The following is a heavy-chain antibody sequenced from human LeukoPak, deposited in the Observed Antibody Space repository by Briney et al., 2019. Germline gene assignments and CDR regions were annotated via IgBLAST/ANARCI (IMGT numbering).Heavy chain of an antibody. V-gene: IGHV3-21*01. D-gene: IGHD3-10*01. J-gene: IGHJ4*02. Sequence: GGSLRLSCAASGFSFTSYSMNWVRQAPGKGLEWVSSISSSSLYIYYADSVKGRFTISRDNAKNSLYLQMNSLRAEDTAVYYCAKTRYGSGIFDYWGQGTLVTVSS. CDR1: GFSFTSYS. CDR2: ISSSSLYI. CDR3: AKTRYGSGIFDY.